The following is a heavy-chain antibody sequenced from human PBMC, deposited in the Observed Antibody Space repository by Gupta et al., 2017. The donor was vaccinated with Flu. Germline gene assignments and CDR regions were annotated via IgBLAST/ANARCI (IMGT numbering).Heavy chain of an antibody. CDR3: ARYYDFWSGYYHFDT. CDR2: IYLGDSDT. V-gene: IGHV5-51*03. D-gene: IGHD3-3*01. CDR1: GYSFTSYW. J-gene: IGHJ4*02. Sequence: EVQLVQSGAEVKKPGESLKISCQGFGYSFTSYWIGWVRQMPGKGLEWMGIIYLGDSDTRYSPSFQGQVTISADTSINTAYLQWRSLKASDTAIYYCARYYDFWSGYYHFDTWGQGTLVTVSS.